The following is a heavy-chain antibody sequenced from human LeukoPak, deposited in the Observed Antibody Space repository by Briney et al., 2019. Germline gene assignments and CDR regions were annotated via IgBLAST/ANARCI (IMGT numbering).Heavy chain of an antibody. J-gene: IGHJ6*02. D-gene: IGHD6-19*01. CDR2: ISGSGDTT. CDR1: GFTVNNYA. V-gene: IGHV3-23*01. CDR3: AKAISSAFYYYGMDV. Sequence: PGGSLRLSCAASGFTVNNYAMNWVRQAPGKGLEWVSSISGSGDTTYYADSVKGRFTIPRDNFKNTLYLQMNYLRAADTAIYYCAKAISSAFYYYGMDVWGQGTTVSVSS.